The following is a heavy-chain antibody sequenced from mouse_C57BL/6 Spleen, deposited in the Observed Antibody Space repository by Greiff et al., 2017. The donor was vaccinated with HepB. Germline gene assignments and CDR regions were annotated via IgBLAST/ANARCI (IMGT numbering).Heavy chain of an antibody. Sequence: QVQLQQPGAELVKPGASVKLSCKASGYTFTSYWMHWVKQRPGQGLEWIGMIHPNSGSTNYNEKFKSKATLTVDKSSSTAYMQLSSLTSEDSAVYYCARNSIRNYVMDYWGQGTSVTVSS. V-gene: IGHV1-64*01. CDR2: IHPNSGST. CDR3: ARNSIRNYVMDY. J-gene: IGHJ4*01. D-gene: IGHD2-1*01. CDR1: GYTFTSYW.